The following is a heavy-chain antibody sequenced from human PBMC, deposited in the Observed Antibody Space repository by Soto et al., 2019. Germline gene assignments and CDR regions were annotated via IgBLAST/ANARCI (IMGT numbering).Heavy chain of an antibody. D-gene: IGHD3-22*01. CDR2: IYSGGST. CDR1: GFTFSSYG. CDR3: ARYYYDSSGYYGNWFDP. J-gene: IGHJ5*02. V-gene: IGHV3-NL1*01. Sequence: GGSLRLSCAASGFTFSSYGMHWVRQAPGKGLEWVSVIYSGGSTYYADSVKGRFTISRDNSKNTLYLQMNSLRAEDTAVYYCARYYYDSSGYYGNWFDPWGQGTLVTVSS.